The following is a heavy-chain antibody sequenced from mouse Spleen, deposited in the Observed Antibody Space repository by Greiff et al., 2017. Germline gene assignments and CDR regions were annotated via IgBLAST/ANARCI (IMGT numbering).Heavy chain of an antibody. J-gene: IGHJ2*01. V-gene: IGHV1-69*01. CDR1: GYTFTSYW. CDR2: IDPSDSYT. CDR3: ARSSYYGSSYFDY. Sequence: VQLQQPGAELVMPGASVKLSCKASGYTFTSYWMHWVKQRPGQGLEWIGEIDPSDSYTNYNQKFKGKATLTVDKSSSTAYMQLSSLTSEDSAVYYCARSSYYGSSYFDYWGQGTTLTVSS. D-gene: IGHD1-1*01.